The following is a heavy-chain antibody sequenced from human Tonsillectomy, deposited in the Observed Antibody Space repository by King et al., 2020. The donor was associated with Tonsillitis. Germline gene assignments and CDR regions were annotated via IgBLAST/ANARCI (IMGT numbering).Heavy chain of an antibody. CDR1: GFTFSSYW. D-gene: IGHD2-21*01. V-gene: IGHV3-7*03. J-gene: IGHJ6*02. CDR2: IKQDGSEK. CDR3: AGGPPYSSLDYYYGMDV. Sequence: QLVQSGGGLVQPGGSLRLSCAASGFTFSSYWMSWVRQAPGKGLEWVANIKQDGSEKYYVDSVKGRLTISRDNAKNSLYLQMNSLRAEDTAVYYCAGGPPYSSLDYYYGMDVWGQGTTVTVSS.